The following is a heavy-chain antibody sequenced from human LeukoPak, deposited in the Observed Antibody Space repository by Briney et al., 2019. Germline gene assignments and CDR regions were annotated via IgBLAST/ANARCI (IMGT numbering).Heavy chain of an antibody. V-gene: IGHV3-53*01. CDR1: GFTVSSNY. CDR2: VYSGGST. D-gene: IGHD3-3*01. J-gene: IGHJ6*03. CDR3: AKGGSDYDFWSGSLYSSTYYYYMDV. Sequence: GGSLRLSCAASGFTVSSNYMSWVRQAPGKGLEWVSVVYSGGSTYYADSVKGRFTISRDNSKNTLYLQMNSLRAEDTAVYYCAKGGSDYDFWSGSLYSSTYYYYMDVWGKGTTVTVSS.